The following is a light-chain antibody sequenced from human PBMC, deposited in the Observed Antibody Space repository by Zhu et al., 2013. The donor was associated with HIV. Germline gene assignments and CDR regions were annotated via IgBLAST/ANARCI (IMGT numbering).Light chain of an antibody. CDR1: QSVSSSY. CDR3: QQANSFPALT. J-gene: IGKJ4*01. Sequence: EIVLTQSPGTLSLSPGERATLSCRASQSVSSSYLAWYQQKPGQAPRLLIYGASSRATGIPDRFSGSGSGTDFTLTISSLQPEDFATYFCQQANSFPALTFGGGPRWRSN. V-gene: IGKV3-20*01. CDR2: GAS.